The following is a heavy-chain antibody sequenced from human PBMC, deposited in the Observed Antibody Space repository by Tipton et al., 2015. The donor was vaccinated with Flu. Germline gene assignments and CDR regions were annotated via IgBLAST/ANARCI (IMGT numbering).Heavy chain of an antibody. Sequence: SLRLSCAASGFTFSSYDMHWVRQATGKGLEWVSAIGTAGDTYYPGSVKGRFTISRENAKNSLYLQMNSLRAGDTAVYYCARGPLARLVRNWYFDLWGRGTLVTVSS. CDR3: ARGPLARLVRNWYFDL. D-gene: IGHD6-19*01. J-gene: IGHJ2*01. CDR2: IGTAGDT. V-gene: IGHV3-13*01. CDR1: GFTFSSYD.